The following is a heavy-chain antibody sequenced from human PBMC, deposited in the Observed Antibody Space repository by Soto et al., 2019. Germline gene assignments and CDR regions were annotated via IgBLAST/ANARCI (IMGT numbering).Heavy chain of an antibody. CDR1: GFTFSTYG. V-gene: IGHV3-33*01. CDR3: ARRGSGSYSVDY. D-gene: IGHD3-10*01. CDR2: IWSDGSNK. Sequence: QVLLVDSGGGVVQPGESLRLSCAASGFTFSTYGMHWVRQAPGKGLEWVAVIWSDGSNKYYADSVKGRFTISRDNSKNTLYRQMNSLRADDTAMYYCARRGSGSYSVDYWGQGTLVTVSS. J-gene: IGHJ4*02.